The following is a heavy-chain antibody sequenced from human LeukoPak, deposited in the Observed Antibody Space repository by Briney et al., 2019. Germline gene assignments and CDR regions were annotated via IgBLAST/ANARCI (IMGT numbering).Heavy chain of an antibody. J-gene: IGHJ4*02. Sequence: SETLSLTCNVSGDSIGSYYWTWIRQPPGQGLEWIGYMYNRGSANYNPSLESRVSISIDPSRNQFSLRLSSVTAADTAVYYCTRTTEYSSGWSDYWGQGTLVTVSS. CDR1: GDSIGSYY. D-gene: IGHD6-19*01. CDR2: MYNRGSA. CDR3: TRTTEYSSGWSDY. V-gene: IGHV4-59*01.